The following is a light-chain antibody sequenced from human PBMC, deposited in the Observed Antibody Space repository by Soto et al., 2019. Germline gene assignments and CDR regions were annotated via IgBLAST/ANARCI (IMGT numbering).Light chain of an antibody. V-gene: IGKV1-5*01. CDR1: QSINSG. Sequence: DIQMTQSPSTLSAYVGDTVTITCRASQSINSGLAWYQQRSGKVPKLLIYDASSLESGVPSRFSGSGSGTESTLTITSLQPEDFATYYCQQSDGYFLTFGGGTKVDIK. CDR3: QQSDGYFLT. CDR2: DAS. J-gene: IGKJ4*01.